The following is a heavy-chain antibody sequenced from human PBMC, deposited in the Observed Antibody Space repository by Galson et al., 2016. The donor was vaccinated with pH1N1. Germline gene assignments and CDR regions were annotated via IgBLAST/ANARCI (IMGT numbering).Heavy chain of an antibody. Sequence: SVKVSCKASGGTFGSYGINWVRQALGQGLEWMGGIIPIFNTAKYAQNFQGRVTITADESTTTAYMELNSLRSEDTAVYYCAREDYYDTDLSDWYFDLWGRGTLLTVSS. J-gene: IGHJ2*01. CDR2: IIPIFNTA. CDR1: GGTFGSYG. CDR3: AREDYYDTDLSDWYFDL. V-gene: IGHV1-69*13. D-gene: IGHD3-22*01.